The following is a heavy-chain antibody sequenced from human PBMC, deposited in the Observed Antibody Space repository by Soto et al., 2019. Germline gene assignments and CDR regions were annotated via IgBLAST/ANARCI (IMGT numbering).Heavy chain of an antibody. Sequence: SQTLSLTCAISGDSVSSNSAAWNWIRQSPSRGLEWLGRTYYRSKWYNDYAVSVKSRITINPDTSKNQFPLQLNSVTPEDTAVYYCARVSIAARPDYYYGMDVWGQGXTVTVSS. D-gene: IGHD6-6*01. V-gene: IGHV6-1*01. J-gene: IGHJ6*02. CDR2: TYYRSKWYN. CDR3: ARVSIAARPDYYYGMDV. CDR1: GDSVSSNSAA.